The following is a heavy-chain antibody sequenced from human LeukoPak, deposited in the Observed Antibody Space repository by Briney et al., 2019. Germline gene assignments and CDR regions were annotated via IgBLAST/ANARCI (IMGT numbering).Heavy chain of an antibody. CDR2: IYHSGST. Sequence: TSETLSLTCAVSGYSISSGYYWGWIQQPPGKGLEWIGSIYHSGSTYYNPSLKSRVTISLDTSKNQFSLKLSSVTAADTAVYYCAGDSSGYYYFDYWGQGTLVTVSS. J-gene: IGHJ4*02. D-gene: IGHD3-22*01. CDR1: GYSISSGYY. CDR3: AGDSSGYYYFDY. V-gene: IGHV4-38-2*01.